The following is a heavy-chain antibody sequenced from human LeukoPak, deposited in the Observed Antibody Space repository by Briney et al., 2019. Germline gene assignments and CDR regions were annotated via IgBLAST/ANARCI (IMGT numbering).Heavy chain of an antibody. CDR1: GYTLTELS. Sequence: ASVKVSCKVSGYTLTELSMHWVRQAPGKGLEWMGGFDPEDGETIYAQKFQGRVTMTEDTSTDTAYMELSRLRSEDTAVYYCATGDYGDYVFDYWGQGTLVTVSS. V-gene: IGHV1-24*01. J-gene: IGHJ4*02. D-gene: IGHD4-17*01. CDR2: FDPEDGET. CDR3: ATGDYGDYVFDY.